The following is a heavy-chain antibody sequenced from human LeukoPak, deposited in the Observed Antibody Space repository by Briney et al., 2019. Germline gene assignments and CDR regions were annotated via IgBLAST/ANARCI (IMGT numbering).Heavy chain of an antibody. CDR2: IYYSGST. V-gene: IGHV4-59*01. Sequence: SETLSLTCTVSGGSISSYYWSWIRQPPGKGLEWIGYIYYSGSTNYNPSLKSRVTISVDTSKNQFSLKLSSVTAADTAVYYCARDDSSGYWRYWDQGTLVTVSS. CDR3: ARDDSSGYWRY. D-gene: IGHD3-22*01. CDR1: GGSISSYY. J-gene: IGHJ4*02.